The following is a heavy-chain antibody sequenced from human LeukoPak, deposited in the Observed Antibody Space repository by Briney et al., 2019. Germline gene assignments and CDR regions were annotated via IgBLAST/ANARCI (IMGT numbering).Heavy chain of an antibody. J-gene: IGHJ5*02. CDR1: GFTFSGYA. CDR2: IGDSGDST. CDR3: ARGSLWFGELLTFDP. V-gene: IGHV3-23*01. D-gene: IGHD3-10*01. Sequence: GGSLRLSCAASGFTFSGYAMTWVRQAPGKGLEWVSSIGDSGDSTHYADSVKGRFTISRDNSKNTLFLQMNSLRAEDTAVYYCARGSLWFGELLTFDPWGQGTLVTVSS.